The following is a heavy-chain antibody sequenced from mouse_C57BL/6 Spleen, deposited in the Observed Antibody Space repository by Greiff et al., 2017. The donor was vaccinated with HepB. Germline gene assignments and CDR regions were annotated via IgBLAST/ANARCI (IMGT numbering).Heavy chain of an antibody. D-gene: IGHD1-3*01. CDR3: ARDGGDNSVAY. CDR2: ISDGGSYT. CDR1: GFTFSSYA. J-gene: IGHJ3*01. V-gene: IGHV5-4*01. Sequence: EVQGVESGGGLVKPGGSLKLSCAASGFTFSSYAMSWVRQTPEKRLEWVATISDGGSYTYYPDNVKGRFTISRDNAKNNLYLQMSHLKSEDTAMYYTARDGGDNSVAYWGQGTLVTVSA.